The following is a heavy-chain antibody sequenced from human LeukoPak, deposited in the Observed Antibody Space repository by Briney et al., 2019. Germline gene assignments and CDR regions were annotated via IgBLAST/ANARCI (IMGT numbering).Heavy chain of an antibody. CDR3: ARDSALRFLEWLPRYYFGY. CDR2: INPSGGST. CDR1: GYTFTSYY. J-gene: IGHJ4*02. V-gene: IGHV1-46*01. D-gene: IGHD3-3*01. Sequence: ASVKVSCKASGYTFTSYYMHWVRQAPGQGLEWMGIINPSGGSTSYAQKFQGRVTMTRDTSTSTVYMELSSLRSEDTAVYYCARDSALRFLEWLPRYYFGYWGQGTLVTVSS.